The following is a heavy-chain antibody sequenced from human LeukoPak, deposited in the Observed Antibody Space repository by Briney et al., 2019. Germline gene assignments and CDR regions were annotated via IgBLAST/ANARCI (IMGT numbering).Heavy chain of an antibody. V-gene: IGHV3-64D*06. D-gene: IGHD2-15*01. CDR3: TRDSALLGVAFDL. J-gene: IGHJ3*01. CDR2: ISSNGDNT. Sequence: PGGSLRLSCSASGFPFNTYAIHWVRQAPGKGLEYVAGISSNGDNTDFADSAKGRFTIPRDNSKSTLFLQMNSLRAEDTAVYFCTRDSALLGVAFDLWGQGTVVTVSP. CDR1: GFPFNTYA.